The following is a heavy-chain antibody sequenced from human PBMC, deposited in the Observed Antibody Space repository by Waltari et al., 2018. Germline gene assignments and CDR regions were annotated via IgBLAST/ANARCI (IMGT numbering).Heavy chain of an antibody. CDR2: IYYSGRT. Sequence: QLQLQESGPGLVKPSETLSLTCTVSGGSISSSSYYWGWIRQPPGKGLEWIGSIYYSGRTYYTPSLKSRVTILVDTSKNQFSLKLSSVTAADTAVYYCARDPVRDDYGDYLPYWGQGTLVTVSS. CDR1: GGSISSSSYY. J-gene: IGHJ4*02. V-gene: IGHV4-39*07. D-gene: IGHD4-17*01. CDR3: ARDPVRDDYGDYLPY.